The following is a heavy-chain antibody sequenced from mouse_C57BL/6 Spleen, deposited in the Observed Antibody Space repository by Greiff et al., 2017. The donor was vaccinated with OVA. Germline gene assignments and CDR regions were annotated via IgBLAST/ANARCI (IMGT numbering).Heavy chain of an antibody. CDR1: GYTFTSYW. CDR2: IYPGSGST. J-gene: IGHJ4*01. V-gene: IGHV1-55*01. D-gene: IGHD2-4*01. Sequence: QVQLQQPGAELVKPGASVKMSCKASGYTFTSYWITWVKQRPGQGLEWIGDIYPGSGSTNYNEKFKSKATLTVDTSSSTAYMQLSSLTSEDSAVYYCARAPYDSYYAMDYWGQGTSVTVSS. CDR3: ARAPYDSYYAMDY.